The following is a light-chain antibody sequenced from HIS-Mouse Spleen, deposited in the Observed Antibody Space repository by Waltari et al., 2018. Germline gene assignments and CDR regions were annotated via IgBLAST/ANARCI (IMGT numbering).Light chain of an antibody. V-gene: IGLV1-47*01. CDR1: SSNIGRNS. Sequence: QSVLTQPPSASGTPGPRVTISCSGSSSNIGRNSVYWYQQLPGTAPKLLIYRNNQRPSGVPDRFSGSKSGTSASLAISGLRSEDEADYYCAAWDDSLSGVFGGGTKLTVL. CDR3: AAWDDSLSGV. J-gene: IGLJ3*02. CDR2: RNN.